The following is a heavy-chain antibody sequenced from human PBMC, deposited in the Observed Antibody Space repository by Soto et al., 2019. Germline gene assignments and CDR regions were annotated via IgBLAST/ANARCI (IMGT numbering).Heavy chain of an antibody. D-gene: IGHD3-9*01. CDR2: IWYDGSNK. J-gene: IGHJ6*02. V-gene: IGHV3-33*01. Sequence: ESGGGVVQPGRSLRLSCAASGFTFSSYGMHWVRQAPGKGLEWVAVIWYDGSNKYYADSVKGRFTISRDNSKNTLYLQMNSLRAEDTAVYYCARDGRSLRYFDWLSNYYYYGMDVWGQGTTVTVSS. CDR1: GFTFSSYG. CDR3: ARDGRSLRYFDWLSNYYYYGMDV.